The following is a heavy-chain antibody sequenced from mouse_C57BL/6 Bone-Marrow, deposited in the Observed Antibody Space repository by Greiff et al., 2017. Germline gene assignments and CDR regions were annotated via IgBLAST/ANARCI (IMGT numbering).Heavy chain of an antibody. J-gene: IGHJ1*03. Sequence: QVQLQQSGAELARPGASVKLSCKASGYTFTSYGISWVKQRTGQGLEWIGEIYPRSGNTYYNETFKGKATLTADKSSSTAYMESRSLTSEDSAVYFCARPCSYWYFDVWGTGTTVTVSS. V-gene: IGHV1-81*01. CDR2: IYPRSGNT. CDR1: GYTFTSYG. CDR3: ARPCSYWYFDV.